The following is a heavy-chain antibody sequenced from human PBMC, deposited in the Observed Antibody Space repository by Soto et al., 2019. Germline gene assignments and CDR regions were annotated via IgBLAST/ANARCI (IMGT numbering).Heavy chain of an antibody. CDR3: ARLVVVAPVANV. Sequence: PSETLSLTCSVSFASFSSNSYHWGWIRQPPGKGLEWIGSISYTGTTYYSPSPKSRVTISADTSKKQFSLKLDSATAADTAVYYCARLVVVAPVANVWGQGTLVTVSS. V-gene: IGHV4-39*01. CDR2: ISYTGTT. CDR1: FASFSSNSYH. D-gene: IGHD2-15*01. J-gene: IGHJ4*02.